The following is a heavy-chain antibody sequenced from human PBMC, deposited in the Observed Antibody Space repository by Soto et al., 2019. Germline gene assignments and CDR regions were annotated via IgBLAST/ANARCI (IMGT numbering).Heavy chain of an antibody. CDR1: GGTCSSCA. CDR2: IIPIFVTA. V-gene: IGHV1-69*13. J-gene: IGHJ4*01. CDR3: ATSRSHRGNPFGRPFNFDY. D-gene: IGHD3-16*01. Sequence: VKLACRASGGTCSSCAISWLRQAPGQGLEWMGGIIPIFVTANYAQKFQGRVTITADESTSTAYMELSSLRSEDTAVYYCATSRSHRGNPFGRPFNFDYWRHGTLVTVSS.